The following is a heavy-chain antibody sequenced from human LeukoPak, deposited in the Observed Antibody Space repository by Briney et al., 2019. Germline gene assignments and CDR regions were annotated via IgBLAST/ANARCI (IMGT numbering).Heavy chain of an antibody. D-gene: IGHD2-2*01. CDR3: ARGPPAADY. CDR1: GYSFTSYW. Sequence: GEALKIYCKGSGYSFTSYWIGWVRQTPGQGRGWMGIIFPGDSDTRYSPSFQGQVTISADKSISTAYLQWSSLKASDTAMYYCARGPPAADYWGQGTLVTVSS. V-gene: IGHV5-51*01. CDR2: IFPGDSDT. J-gene: IGHJ4*02.